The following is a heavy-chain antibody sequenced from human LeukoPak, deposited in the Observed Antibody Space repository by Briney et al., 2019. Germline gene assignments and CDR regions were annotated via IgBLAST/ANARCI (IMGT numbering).Heavy chain of an antibody. V-gene: IGHV1-2*02. CDR3: AREGPIVGATHLVDY. J-gene: IGHJ4*02. Sequence: VASVKVSCKAYGYTFTDYYMHWVRQAPGQGLEWMGWINPNSGGTNYAQKFQGRVTMTRDTSIGTAYMELSRLRSDDTAVYYCAREGPIVGATHLVDYWGQGTLVTVSS. CDR2: INPNSGGT. D-gene: IGHD1-26*01. CDR1: GYTFTDYY.